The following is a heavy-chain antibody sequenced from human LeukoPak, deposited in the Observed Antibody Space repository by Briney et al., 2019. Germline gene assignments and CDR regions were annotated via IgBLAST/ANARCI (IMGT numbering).Heavy chain of an antibody. CDR3: AKDREGITIFPHDY. Sequence: GGSLRLSCAASGFTFSSYTMSWVRQAPGKGLEWVSAISGSGGSTYYADSVKGRFTISRDNSKNTLYLQMNSLRAEDTAVYYCAKDREGITIFPHDYWGQGTLVTVSS. V-gene: IGHV3-23*01. CDR1: GFTFSSYT. J-gene: IGHJ4*02. CDR2: ISGSGGST. D-gene: IGHD3-3*01.